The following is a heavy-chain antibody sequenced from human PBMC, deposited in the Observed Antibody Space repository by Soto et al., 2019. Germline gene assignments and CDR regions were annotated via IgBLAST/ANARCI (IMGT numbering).Heavy chain of an antibody. D-gene: IGHD3-3*01. Sequence: PSETLSLTCAVYGGSFSGYYWRWIRQPPGKGLEWIGEINHSGSTNYNPSLKSRVTISVDTSKNQFSLKLSSVTAADTAVYYCARGVRRLRFLEWLCVRYFDYWGQGTLVTVSS. CDR2: INHSGST. J-gene: IGHJ4*02. CDR3: ARGVRRLRFLEWLCVRYFDY. V-gene: IGHV4-34*01. CDR1: GGSFSGYY.